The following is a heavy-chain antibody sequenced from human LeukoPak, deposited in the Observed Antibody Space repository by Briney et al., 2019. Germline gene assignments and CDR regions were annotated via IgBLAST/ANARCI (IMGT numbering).Heavy chain of an antibody. CDR3: TRVLIYYGSLDWFDP. D-gene: IGHD3-22*01. Sequence: PGGSLRLSCAASGFTFSSYDMHWVRQATGKGLEWVSAIGTAGDTYYPGSVKGRFTISRENAKNSLYLQMNSLRAGDTAVYYCTRVLIYYGSLDWFDPWGQGTLVTVSS. CDR1: GFTFSSYD. J-gene: IGHJ5*02. CDR2: IGTAGDT. V-gene: IGHV3-13*01.